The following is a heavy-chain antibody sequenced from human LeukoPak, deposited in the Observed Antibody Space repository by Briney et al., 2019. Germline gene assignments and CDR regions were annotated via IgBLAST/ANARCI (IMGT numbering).Heavy chain of an antibody. V-gene: IGHV1-46*01. Sequence: ASVKVSCKVSGYSLTELSMHWVRQAPGQGLEWMGIINPSGGSTSYAQKFQGRVTMTRDMSTSTVYMELSSLRSEDTAVYYCARDLSTMVRGDYWGQGTLVTVSS. CDR1: GYSLTELS. J-gene: IGHJ4*02. CDR3: ARDLSTMVRGDY. D-gene: IGHD3-10*01. CDR2: INPSGGST.